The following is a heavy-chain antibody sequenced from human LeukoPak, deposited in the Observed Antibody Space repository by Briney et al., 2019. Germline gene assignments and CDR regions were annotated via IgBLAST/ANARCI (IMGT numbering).Heavy chain of an antibody. J-gene: IGHJ4*02. CDR3: ARLLSPDIVAAGPIDY. CDR2: IKQDGSEK. CDR1: GLTFSSNW. D-gene: IGHD6-13*01. V-gene: IGHV3-7*01. Sequence: PGGSLSLSCAASGLTFSSNWMSWVGQAPGKGLEWVANIKQDGSEKYYVDSVKGGFTISRDNAKKSLYLQMSSLRAEDTAVYFCARLLSPDIVAAGPIDYWGRGTLAPVSS.